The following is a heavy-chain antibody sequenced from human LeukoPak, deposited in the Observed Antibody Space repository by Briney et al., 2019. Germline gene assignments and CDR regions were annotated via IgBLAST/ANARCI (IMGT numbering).Heavy chain of an antibody. Sequence: SETLSLTCAVSGYSISSGYYWGWIRQPPGKGLEWIGSIYHSGSTYYNPSLKSRVTISVDTSKNQFSLKLSSVTAADTAVYYCARMYYYDSSGYYYGHYYYYMDVWGKGTTVIVSS. CDR3: ARMYYYDSSGYYYGHYYYYMDV. J-gene: IGHJ6*03. V-gene: IGHV4-38-2*01. D-gene: IGHD3-22*01. CDR1: GYSISSGYY. CDR2: IYHSGST.